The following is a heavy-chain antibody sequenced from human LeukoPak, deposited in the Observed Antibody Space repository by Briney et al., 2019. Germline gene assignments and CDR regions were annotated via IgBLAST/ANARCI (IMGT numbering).Heavy chain of an antibody. J-gene: IGHJ6*03. V-gene: IGHV1-69*13. CDR3: ARVYRDIVVVPAAIFPYYYYYMDV. CDR1: GGTFSSYA. CDR2: IIPIFGTA. D-gene: IGHD2-2*02. Sequence: SVKVSCKASGGTFSSYAISWVRQAPGQGLEWMGGIIPIFGTANYAQKFQGRVTITADESTSTAYMELSSLRSEDTAVYYCARVYRDIVVVPAAIFPYYYYYMDVWGKGTTVTVSS.